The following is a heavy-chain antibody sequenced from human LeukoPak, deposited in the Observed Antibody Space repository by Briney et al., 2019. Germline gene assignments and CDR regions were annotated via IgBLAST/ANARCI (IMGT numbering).Heavy chain of an antibody. CDR3: ARDVWYNFDY. D-gene: IGHD1-1*01. CDR1: GFTFSSCT. J-gene: IGHJ4*02. V-gene: IGHV3-48*02. CDR2: ISTSSSII. Sequence: GSLRLSCVASGFTFSSCTMNWVRQAPGKGLEWVSYISTSSSIIKYADSVKGRFTISRDNAKNSLYLEMNSLRDEDTAVYYCARDVWYNFDYWGQGTLVTVTS.